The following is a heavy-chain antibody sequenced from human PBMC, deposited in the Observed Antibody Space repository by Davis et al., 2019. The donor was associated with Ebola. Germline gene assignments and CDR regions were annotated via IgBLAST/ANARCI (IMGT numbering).Heavy chain of an antibody. CDR3: AGERGYYGMDV. CDR2: IYYSGST. D-gene: IGHD3-16*01. Sequence: SETLSPTCTVSGGSICSSSYYCGWIRQPPGKGLEWIGSIYYSGSTYYNPSLKSRVTISVDTSKNQFSLKLSAVTAADTAVYYCAGERGYYGMDVWGQGTTVTVSS. CDR1: GGSICSSSYY. V-gene: IGHV4-39*01. J-gene: IGHJ6*02.